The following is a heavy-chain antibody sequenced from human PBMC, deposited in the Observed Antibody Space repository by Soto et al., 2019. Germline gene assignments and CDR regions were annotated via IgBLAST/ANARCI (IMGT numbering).Heavy chain of an antibody. Sequence: QVQLQESGPGLVKPSETLSLTCTVSGGSISNHYWSWIRQPPGKGLEWIGYIYYNGNTNYNPSLKIRFPMSENTSKNQLPLRLSSVPAADPAVYYCTRANCYSESGGQGPLATVPP. CDR2: IYYNGNT. CDR1: GGSISNHY. D-gene: IGHD2-21*02. V-gene: IGHV4-59*11. CDR3: TRANCYSES. J-gene: IGHJ4*02.